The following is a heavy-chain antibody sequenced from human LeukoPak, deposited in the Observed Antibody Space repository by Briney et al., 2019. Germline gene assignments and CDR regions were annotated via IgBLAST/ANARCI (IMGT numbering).Heavy chain of an antibody. Sequence: SETLSLTCTVSGGSISSGDYYWSWIRQPPGKGLEWIGYIYYSGSTYYNPSLKSRVTISVDTSKNQFSLKLSSVTAADTAVYYCARETSMVRGVTLIFDYWGQGTLVTVSS. CDR1: GGSISSGDYY. CDR3: ARETSMVRGVTLIFDY. V-gene: IGHV4-30-4*01. CDR2: IYYSGST. J-gene: IGHJ4*02. D-gene: IGHD3-10*01.